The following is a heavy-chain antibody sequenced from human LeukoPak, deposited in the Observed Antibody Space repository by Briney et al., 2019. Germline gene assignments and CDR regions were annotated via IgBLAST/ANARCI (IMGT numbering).Heavy chain of an antibody. J-gene: IGHJ4*02. CDR3: AREGMSSSDPFDY. V-gene: IGHV3-48*03. D-gene: IGHD6-6*01. CDR1: GFSISTYE. CDR2: ISSRGSTI. Sequence: GGSLGLSCGASGFSISTYEMNWVRQAPGKGLEWVSYISSRGSTIYYADSVKGRFTISRDNAKNSLYLQMNSLRAEDTAVYYCAREGMSSSDPFDYWGQGTLVTVSS.